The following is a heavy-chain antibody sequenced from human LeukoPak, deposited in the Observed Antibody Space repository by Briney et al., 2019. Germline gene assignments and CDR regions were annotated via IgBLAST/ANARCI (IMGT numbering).Heavy chain of an antibody. CDR1: GFTFSSYA. CDR2: ISYGGSNK. J-gene: IGHJ3*02. CDR3: AGHYGAVVGI. Sequence: GGSLRLSRAASGFTFSSYAMHWVRQAPGKGLEWVAVISYGGSNKYYADSVKGRFTISRDNSKNTLYLQMNSLRAEDTAVYYCAGHYGAVVGIWGQGTMVTVSS. V-gene: IGHV3-30-3*01. D-gene: IGHD4-17*01.